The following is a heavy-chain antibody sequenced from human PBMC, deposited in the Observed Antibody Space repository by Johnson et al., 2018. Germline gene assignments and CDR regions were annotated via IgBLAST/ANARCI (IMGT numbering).Heavy chain of an antibody. J-gene: IGHJ3*02. CDR3: AKELKYQPLNDALDI. CDR1: GFTFDDYA. CDR2: ISWNSGSI. V-gene: IGHV3-9*01. Sequence: VQLVESGGGLVQPGRSLRLSCAASGFTFDDYAMHWVRQAPGKGLEWVSGISWNSGSIGYADSVKGRFTISRDNSKNTLYLQMHSLRAEDTAVYYCAKELKYQPLNDALDIWGQGTMVTVSS. D-gene: IGHD2-2*01.